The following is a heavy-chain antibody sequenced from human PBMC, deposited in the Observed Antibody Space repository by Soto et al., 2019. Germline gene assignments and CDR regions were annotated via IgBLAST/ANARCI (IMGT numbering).Heavy chain of an antibody. CDR3: AGSTNYYLYYFDY. Sequence: GGSLRLSCAASGFSVSGNYMSWVRQAPGKGPEWISTVHYTGDTSYADSVKGRFSISRDKDKNTVYLQMNSLRAEDTAVYYCAGSTNYYLYYFDYWGQGTLVTVSS. CDR1: GFSVSGNY. V-gene: IGHV3-53*01. J-gene: IGHJ4*02. D-gene: IGHD3-16*01. CDR2: VHYTGDT.